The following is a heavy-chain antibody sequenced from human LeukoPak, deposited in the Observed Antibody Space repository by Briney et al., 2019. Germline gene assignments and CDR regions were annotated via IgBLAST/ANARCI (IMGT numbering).Heavy chain of an antibody. CDR1: GFTFSSYA. Sequence: GGSLRLSCAASGFTFSSYAMHWVRQAPGKGLEWVSFITNSGSAIEYTDSVKGRFTISRDNAKNSLSLQMNSLRAEDTALYYCARRLPYFGMDVWGQGTTVTVSS. CDR3: ARRLPYFGMDV. CDR2: ITNSGSAI. D-gene: IGHD5-18*01. J-gene: IGHJ6*02. V-gene: IGHV3-48*03.